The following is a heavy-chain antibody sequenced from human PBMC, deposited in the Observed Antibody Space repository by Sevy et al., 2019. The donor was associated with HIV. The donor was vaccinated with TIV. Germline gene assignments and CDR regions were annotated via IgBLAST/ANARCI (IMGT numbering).Heavy chain of an antibody. D-gene: IGHD2-15*01. CDR1: GGSISDYY. Sequence: SETLSLTCSVSGGSISDYYWSWIRQPAGKGLEWIGRIYAGSTNYNPSLKSRVTMSADTSKNQFSLKLSSVNAADTAVYYCAGATERSLRWPTDGFDIWGQGTVVTVSS. CDR3: AGATERSLRWPTDGFDI. V-gene: IGHV4-4*07. J-gene: IGHJ3*02. CDR2: IYAGST.